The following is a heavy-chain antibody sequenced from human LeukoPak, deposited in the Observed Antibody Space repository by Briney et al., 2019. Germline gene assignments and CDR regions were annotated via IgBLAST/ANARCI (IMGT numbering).Heavy chain of an antibody. CDR3: TAGSSGVFDY. CDR1: GLTVSTNY. Sequence: PGGSLRLSCADSGLTVSTNYMYWVRQAPGRALEWVSVVYSGGGTYYADSVKGRFTISRDNSKKRLYLQMNSLRAEDTAVYYCTAGSSGVFDYWGQGTLVTVSS. D-gene: IGHD3-22*01. V-gene: IGHV3-53*01. J-gene: IGHJ4*02. CDR2: VYSGGGT.